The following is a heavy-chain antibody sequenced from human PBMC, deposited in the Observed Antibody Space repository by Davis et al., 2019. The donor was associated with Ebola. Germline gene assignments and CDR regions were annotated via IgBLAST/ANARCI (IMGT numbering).Heavy chain of an antibody. CDR3: ARGRSDWLLYDLDAFDI. V-gene: IGHV4-61*01. CDR1: GGSVSSGSYY. J-gene: IGHJ3*02. D-gene: IGHD3-9*01. CDR2: IYYSGST. Sequence: SETLSLTCTVSGGSVSSGSYYWSWIRQPPGKGLEWIGYIYYSGSTNYNPSLKSRVTISVDTSKNQFSLKLSSVTAADTAVYYCARGRSDWLLYDLDAFDIWGQGTMVTVSS.